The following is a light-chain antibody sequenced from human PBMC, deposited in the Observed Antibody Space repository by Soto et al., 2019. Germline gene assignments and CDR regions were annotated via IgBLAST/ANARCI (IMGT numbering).Light chain of an antibody. CDR1: QGISNW. CDR2: GAS. J-gene: IGKJ4*01. Sequence: MTQSPSSVSASVGDRVTITCRASQGISNWLAWYQQKPGQAPRFLIYGASTRATGIPARFSGSGSGTEFTLTISSLQSEDFAVYYCQQYDNWPLTFGGGTKVEIK. V-gene: IGKV3-15*01. CDR3: QQYDNWPLT.